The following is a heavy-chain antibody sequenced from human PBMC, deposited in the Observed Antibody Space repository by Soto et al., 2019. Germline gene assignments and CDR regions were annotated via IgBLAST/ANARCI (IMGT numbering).Heavy chain of an antibody. Sequence: SETLSLTCTVSGGSISSYYWSWIRRPPGKGLEWIGYIYYSGSTNYNPSLKSRVTISVDTSKNQFSLKLSSVTAADTAVYYCARNPTDDFWSGMGYFDYWGQGTLVTVSS. CDR3: ARNPTDDFWSGMGYFDY. J-gene: IGHJ4*02. D-gene: IGHD3-3*01. V-gene: IGHV4-59*08. CDR1: GGSISSYY. CDR2: IYYSGST.